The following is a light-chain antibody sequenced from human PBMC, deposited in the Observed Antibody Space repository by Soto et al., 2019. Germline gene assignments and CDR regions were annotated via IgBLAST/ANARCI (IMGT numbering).Light chain of an antibody. V-gene: IGLV2-14*01. J-gene: IGLJ1*01. CDR2: EVS. Sequence: QSALTQPASVSGSPGQSITISCTGSSSDVGGYDYVSWYQHHPGKGPKLILYEVSNRPSGVSDRFSGSKSGNTASLSISGLQAEDEADYYCASYTSITTLYVLGTGTKVTVL. CDR3: ASYTSITTLYV. CDR1: SSDVGGYDY.